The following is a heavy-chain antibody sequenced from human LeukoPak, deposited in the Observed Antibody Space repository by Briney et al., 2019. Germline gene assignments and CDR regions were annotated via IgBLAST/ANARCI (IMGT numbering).Heavy chain of an antibody. J-gene: IGHJ4*02. D-gene: IGHD5-24*01. CDR2: INPNSGGT. V-gene: IGHV1-2*02. CDR3: ARALEMATKLLVLQY. Sequence: ASVKVSCKASGYTFTGYYMHWVRQAPGQGLEWMGWINPNSGGTNYAQKFQGRVTMTRDTSISTAYMELSSLRSDDTAVYYRARALEMATKLLVLQYWGQGTLVTVSS. CDR1: GYTFTGYY.